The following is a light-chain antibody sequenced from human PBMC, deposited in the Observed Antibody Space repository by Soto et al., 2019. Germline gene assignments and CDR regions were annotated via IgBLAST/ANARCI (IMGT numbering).Light chain of an antibody. J-gene: IGLJ2*01. CDR1: SSDVGAYNY. V-gene: IGLV2-14*01. CDR2: DVS. Sequence: SVLTQPASVSGSPGQSITISCTGTSSDVGAYNYVSWYQQHPGKAPKLMIYDVSNRPSGVSNRFSGSKSGNAASLTISGLQAEDEADYYCSSYTSSTPVVFGGGTKLTVL. CDR3: SSYTSSTPVV.